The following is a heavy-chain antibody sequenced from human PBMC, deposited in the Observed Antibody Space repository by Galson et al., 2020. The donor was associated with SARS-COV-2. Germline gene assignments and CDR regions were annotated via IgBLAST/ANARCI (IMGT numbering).Heavy chain of an antibody. V-gene: IGHV1-2*02. D-gene: IGHD3-9*01. CDR1: GYTFTGFY. J-gene: IGHJ6*02. Sequence: ASVKVSCKASGYTFTGFYIHWVRQAPRQGLEWMGWINPNSGGTNYAQKFQGRVTMTRDTSISTAYMELSRLRSDDTAMYYCARSSIILTGYGMDVWGQGTTVTVSS. CDR3: ARSSIILTGYGMDV. CDR2: INPNSGGT.